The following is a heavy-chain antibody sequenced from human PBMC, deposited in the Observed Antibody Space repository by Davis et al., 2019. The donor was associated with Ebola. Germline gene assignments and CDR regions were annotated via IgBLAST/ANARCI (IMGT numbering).Heavy chain of an antibody. D-gene: IGHD2-2*02. V-gene: IGHV4-61*09. CDR3: ARDLYLGSWNYYGMDV. J-gene: IGHJ6*02. Sequence: SETLSLTCTVSGGSISSGSYYWSWIRQSAGKGLEWIGHMYTSGSTNYNPSLKSRATISVDTSKNQFSLKLSSVTAADTAVYYCARDLYLGSWNYYGMDVWGQGTTVTVSS. CDR2: MYTSGST. CDR1: GGSISSGSYY.